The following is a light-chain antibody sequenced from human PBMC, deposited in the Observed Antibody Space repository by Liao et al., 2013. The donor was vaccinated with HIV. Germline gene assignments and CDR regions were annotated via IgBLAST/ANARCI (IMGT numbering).Light chain of an antibody. Sequence: SYDLTQPPSLSVSPGQTATITCSGGPLGNKYAHWYQQKPGHSPVLVIYEDTKRPSGIPERFSGSNSGNTATLTISGTQAMDEADYYCQAWDSNIYVFGTGTKVTVL. V-gene: IGLV3-1*01. CDR1: PLGNKY. CDR3: QAWDSNIYV. CDR2: EDT. J-gene: IGLJ1*01.